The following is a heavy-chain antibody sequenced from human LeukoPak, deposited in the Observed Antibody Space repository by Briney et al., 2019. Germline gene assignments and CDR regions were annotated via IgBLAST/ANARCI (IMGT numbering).Heavy chain of an antibody. D-gene: IGHD2-2*01. CDR3: ARARGDIVVVPAAIWFDP. CDR1: GYTFTGYY. CDR2: IKPNNGGT. J-gene: IGHJ5*02. V-gene: IGHV1-2*02. Sequence: ASVKVSCKASGYTFTGYYMHWVRQAPGQGLEWMGWIKPNNGGTNYAQRFQGRVTMTRDTSISTAYMELSRLRSDDTAVYYCARARGDIVVVPAAIWFDPWGQGTLVTVSS.